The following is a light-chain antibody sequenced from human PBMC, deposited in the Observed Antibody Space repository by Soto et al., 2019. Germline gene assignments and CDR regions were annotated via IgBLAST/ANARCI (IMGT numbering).Light chain of an antibody. CDR1: QSITNR. CDR3: LQYNTYPWT. V-gene: IGKV1-5*03. J-gene: IGKJ1*01. Sequence: DIQMTQSPSTLSAFVGDRVTISCRASQSITNRLAWYQQKPGEAPKLLIYKASSLESGVPSRFGGSGSGTEFTLTISSLQPDDFATYYCLQYNTYPWTFGQGTKVEIK. CDR2: KAS.